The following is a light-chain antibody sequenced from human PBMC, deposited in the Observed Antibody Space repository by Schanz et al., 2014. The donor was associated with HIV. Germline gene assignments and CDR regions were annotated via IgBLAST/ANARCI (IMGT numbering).Light chain of an antibody. V-gene: IGLV2-23*02. CDR1: SNDVGTYNL. CDR2: EVS. CDR3: CSYAGSSTFVV. J-gene: IGLJ2*01. Sequence: QSVLTQPASVSGSPGQSITISCTGTSNDVGTYNLVSWYQQHPGKAPQLMIYEVSKRPSGVSDRFSGSKSDNTASLTISGLQADDEADYYCCSYAGSSTFVVFGGGTKVTVL.